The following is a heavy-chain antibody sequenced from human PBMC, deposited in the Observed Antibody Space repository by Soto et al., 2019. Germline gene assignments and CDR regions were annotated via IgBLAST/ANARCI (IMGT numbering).Heavy chain of an antibody. CDR2: INHSGST. Sequence: QVQLQQWGAGLLKPSETLSLTCAVYGGSFSGYYWSWIRQPPGKGLEWIGEINHSGSTNYNPSLKSRVTIAVDTSKNQFSLKLSSVTVADTAVYYCARGVRGYSYGRIDYWGQGTLVTVSS. V-gene: IGHV4-34*01. CDR3: ARGVRGYSYGRIDY. CDR1: GGSFSGYY. J-gene: IGHJ4*02. D-gene: IGHD5-18*01.